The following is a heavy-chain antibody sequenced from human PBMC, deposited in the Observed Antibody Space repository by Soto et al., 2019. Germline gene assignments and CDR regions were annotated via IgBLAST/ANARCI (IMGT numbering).Heavy chain of an antibody. D-gene: IGHD1-1*01. CDR1: GGTFSSYA. CDR3: ARHTVGLLRHDEKRHCVDH. J-gene: IGHJ4*01. V-gene: IGHV1-69*13. CDR2: IIPIFGTA. Sequence: SVKVSCKASGGTFSSYAISWVRQAPGQGLEWMGGIIPIFGTANYAQKFQGRVTITADESTSTAYMELSSLRSEGKAVSYWARHTVGLLRHDEKRHCVDHWG.